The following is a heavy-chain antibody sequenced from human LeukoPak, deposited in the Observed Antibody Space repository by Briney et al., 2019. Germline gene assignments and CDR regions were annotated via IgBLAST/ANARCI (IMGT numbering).Heavy chain of an antibody. V-gene: IGHV4-30-4*08. Sequence: SQTLSLTCTVSGGSISSGDYYWSWIRQPPGKGLEWIGYIYYSGSTYYNPSLKSRVTISVDTSKNQFSLKLSSVTAADTAVYYCAREFGIFGGGDYYYYMDVWGKGTTVTVTS. J-gene: IGHJ6*03. CDR3: AREFGIFGGGDYYYYMDV. CDR2: IYYSGST. D-gene: IGHD3-3*01. CDR1: GGSISSGDYY.